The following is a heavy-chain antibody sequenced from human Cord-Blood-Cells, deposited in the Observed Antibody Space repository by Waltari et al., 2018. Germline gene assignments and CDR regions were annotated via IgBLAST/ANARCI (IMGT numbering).Heavy chain of an antibody. Sequence: QVQLQESGPGLVKPSETLSLTCTVSGGSISSYYWSWIRQPPGKGLEWIGYIYYSGSNNYNPSLKSRVTISVDTSKNQFSLKLSSVTAADTAVYYCARSPRDGYNYDYWGQGTLVTVSS. CDR1: GGSISSYY. CDR3: ARSPRDGYNYDY. D-gene: IGHD5-12*01. CDR2: IYYSGSN. V-gene: IGHV4-59*01. J-gene: IGHJ4*02.